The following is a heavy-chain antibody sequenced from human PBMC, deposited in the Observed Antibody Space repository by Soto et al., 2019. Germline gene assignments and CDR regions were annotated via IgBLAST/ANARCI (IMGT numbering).Heavy chain of an antibody. D-gene: IGHD6-13*01. J-gene: IGHJ4*02. CDR3: AHRPYSSSEDYFDY. Sequence: QITLKESGPTLVKPTQTLTLTCTFSGFSLSTSGVGVGWIRQPPGKALEWLALIYWDDDKRYSPSLKSRLTITKDTSKNQVVLTMTHMDPVDTATYYCAHRPYSSSEDYFDYWGQGTLVTVSS. V-gene: IGHV2-5*02. CDR1: GFSLSTSGVG. CDR2: IYWDDDK.